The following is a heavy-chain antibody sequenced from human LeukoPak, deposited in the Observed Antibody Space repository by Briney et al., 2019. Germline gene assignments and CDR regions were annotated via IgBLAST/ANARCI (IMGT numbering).Heavy chain of an antibody. V-gene: IGHV1-8*01. D-gene: IGHD2-15*01. CDR1: GYTFTSYD. J-gene: IGHJ4*02. CDR3: ARRYCSGGSCYQSFDY. Sequence: ASVKVSCKASGYTFTSYDINWVRQATGQGLEWMGWMNPNSGNTGYAQKFQGRVTMTRNTSISTAYMELSSLRSEDTAVYYCARRYCSGGSCYQSFDYWGQGTLVTVSS. CDR2: MNPNSGNT.